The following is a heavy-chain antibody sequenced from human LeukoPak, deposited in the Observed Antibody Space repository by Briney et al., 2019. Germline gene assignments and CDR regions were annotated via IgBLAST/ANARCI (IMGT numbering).Heavy chain of an antibody. Sequence: PGGSLRLSCAASGFTFSSYSMNWVRQAPGKGLEWVATIRQDGSQKYYVDSVKGRFTISRDNAKNSLYLQMNSLRAEDTAVYYCARGPAYCGGDCYSEFDYWGQGTLVTVSS. CDR1: GFTFSSYS. J-gene: IGHJ4*02. CDR2: IRQDGSQK. V-gene: IGHV3-7*01. CDR3: ARGPAYCGGDCYSEFDY. D-gene: IGHD2-21*02.